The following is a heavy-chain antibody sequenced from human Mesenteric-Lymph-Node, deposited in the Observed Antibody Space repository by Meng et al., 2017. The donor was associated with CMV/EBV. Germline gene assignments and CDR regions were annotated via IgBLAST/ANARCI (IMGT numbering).Heavy chain of an antibody. CDR3: ARISPGIASALDF. CDR1: GYTFTDYY. V-gene: IGHV1-2*02. CDR2: IYPDSGGT. J-gene: IGHJ4*02. D-gene: IGHD6-13*01. Sequence: KASGYTFTDYYVPWVRQAPGQGLEWMGWIYPDSGGTTFAQKFQDRVTMARDTSINTAYMELSRLTSDDTAIYYCARISPGIASALDFWGQGTLVTVSS.